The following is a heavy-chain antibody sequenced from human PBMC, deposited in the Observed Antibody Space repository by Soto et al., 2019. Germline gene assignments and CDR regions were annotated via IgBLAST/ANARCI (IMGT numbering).Heavy chain of an antibody. D-gene: IGHD3-16*02. V-gene: IGHV3-23*01. Sequence: GGSLRLSYAVSGFTFSNFAMSWVRQAPGKGLEWVSAISGSGGDTWYKDSVEGRFTISRDNSKNTLFLHLSSLRSEDTAIYYCAKDRYTYNTAGFDYWGQGTLVTVSS. CDR3: AKDRYTYNTAGFDY. CDR2: ISGSGGDT. CDR1: GFTFSNFA. J-gene: IGHJ4*02.